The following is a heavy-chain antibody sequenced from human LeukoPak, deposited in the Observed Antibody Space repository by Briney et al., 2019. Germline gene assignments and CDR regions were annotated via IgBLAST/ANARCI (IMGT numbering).Heavy chain of an antibody. Sequence: KTSETLSLTCTVSGGSISSYYWSWIRQPPGKGLEWIGYIYYSGSTNYNPSLKSRVTISVDTSKNQFSLKLSSVTAADTAAYYCARDLRYGYLDYWGQGTLVTVSS. D-gene: IGHD3-10*01. CDR1: GGSISSYY. V-gene: IGHV4-59*01. CDR2: IYYSGST. CDR3: ARDLRYGYLDY. J-gene: IGHJ4*02.